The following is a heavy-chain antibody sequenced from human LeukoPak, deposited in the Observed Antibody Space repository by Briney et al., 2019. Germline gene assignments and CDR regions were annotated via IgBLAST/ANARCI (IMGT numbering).Heavy chain of an antibody. CDR1: GFTFSSYS. V-gene: IGHV3-7*03. CDR2: INHNGNVN. D-gene: IGHD3-16*01. CDR3: ARGGGLDV. J-gene: IGHJ6*02. Sequence: GGSLRLSCAASGFTFSSYSMNWARRAPGKGLEWVASINHNGNVNYYVDSVKGRFTISRDNAKNSLYLQMSNLRAEDTAVYFCARGGGLDVWGQGAAVTVSS.